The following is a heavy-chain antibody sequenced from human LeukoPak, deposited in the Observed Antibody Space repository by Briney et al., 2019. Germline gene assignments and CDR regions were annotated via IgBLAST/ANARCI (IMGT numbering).Heavy chain of an antibody. CDR1: GYTFTGYY. V-gene: IGHV1-2*02. D-gene: IGHD3-22*01. J-gene: IGHJ4*02. CDR3: ARNLAGDYDNSGYYLFDY. CDR2: INPNSGDT. Sequence: EASVKVSCKASGYTFTGYYMYWVRQAPGQGLEWMGWINPNSGDTNYAQKFQGRVTLTRDTSITTTYMELSRVRSDDTAVYYCARNLAGDYDNSGYYLFDYWGQGTLVTVSS.